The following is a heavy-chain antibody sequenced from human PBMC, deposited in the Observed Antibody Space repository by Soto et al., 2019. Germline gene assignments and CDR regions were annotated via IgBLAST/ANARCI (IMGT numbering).Heavy chain of an antibody. D-gene: IGHD3-10*01. V-gene: IGHV3-49*03. J-gene: IGHJ4*02. CDR3: TRDIIWPSRPVTDY. CDR1: GFTFGDYA. Sequence: PGGSLRLSCTASGFTFGDYAMSWFRQAPGKGLEWVGFIRSKAYGGTTEYAASVKGRFTISRDDSKSIAYLQMNSLKTEDTAVYYCTRDIIWPSRPVTDYWGQGTLVTVSS. CDR2: IRSKAYGGTT.